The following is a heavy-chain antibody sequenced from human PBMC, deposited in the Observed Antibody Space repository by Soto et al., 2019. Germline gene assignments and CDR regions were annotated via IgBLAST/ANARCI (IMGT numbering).Heavy chain of an antibody. CDR2: INPIVSMS. D-gene: IGHD3-10*01. Sequence: SVEVSCKASGGTFSSYASSWVRQAPGLGLEWVGRINPIVSMSNYAQKFQGRVSMTADKSTSTAYMELRSLRSDDTAMYFCAASYGSGYRAFDYWGQGALVTVSS. CDR1: GGTFSSYA. CDR3: AASYGSGYRAFDY. J-gene: IGHJ4*02. V-gene: IGHV1-69*04.